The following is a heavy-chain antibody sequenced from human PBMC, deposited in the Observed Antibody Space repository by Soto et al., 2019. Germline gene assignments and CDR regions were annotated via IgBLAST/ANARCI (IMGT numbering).Heavy chain of an antibody. Sequence: PGGSLRLSCAASGFTFSSYWMHWVRQAPGKRLVWVSRINSDGSSTSYADSVKGRFTISRDNAKNTLYLQMNSLRAEDTAVYYCARATYYDFWSGDPNAFDIWGQGTMVTVSS. V-gene: IGHV3-74*01. D-gene: IGHD3-3*01. CDR1: GFTFSSYW. J-gene: IGHJ3*02. CDR3: ARATYYDFWSGDPNAFDI. CDR2: INSDGSST.